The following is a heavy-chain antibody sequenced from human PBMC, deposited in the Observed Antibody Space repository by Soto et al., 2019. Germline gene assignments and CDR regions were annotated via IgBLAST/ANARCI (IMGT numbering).Heavy chain of an antibody. J-gene: IGHJ4*02. D-gene: IGHD2-21*01. V-gene: IGHV4-39*01. CDR3: ARLVVVAPVANV. CDR1: GGSVSYNSYY. Sequence: SETLSHTCSVSGGSVSYNSYYWGWIRQPPGKGLEWVGGIFYTGTTYYNPSLKDRRSISVDTSKNSFSLNLTSVTAADTAVYFCARLVVVAPVANVWGQGALVTVSS. CDR2: IFYTGTT.